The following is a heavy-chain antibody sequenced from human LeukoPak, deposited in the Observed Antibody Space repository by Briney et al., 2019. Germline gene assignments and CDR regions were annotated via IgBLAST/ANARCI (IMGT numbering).Heavy chain of an antibody. J-gene: IGHJ4*02. CDR3: ARRPISSRLTIFDY. Sequence: SGTLSLTCAVSGGSISSSNWWSWVRQPPGKGLEWIGEIYHSGSTNYNPSLKSRDTISVDKSKNQFSLKLSSVTAADTAVYYCARRPISSRLTIFDYWGQGTLVTVSS. D-gene: IGHD6-13*01. CDR2: IYHSGST. V-gene: IGHV4-4*02. CDR1: GGSISSSNW.